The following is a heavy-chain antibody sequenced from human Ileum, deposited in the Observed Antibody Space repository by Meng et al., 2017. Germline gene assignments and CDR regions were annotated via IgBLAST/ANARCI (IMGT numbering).Heavy chain of an antibody. CDR1: GGSSNGDY. Sequence: VPPRPRGLGCRKASETPSLTLAGGGGSSNGDYWSWLRQTPGKGLEWIGEINRGGATNYSPSLRSRATISIDTSKNQFSLNLTSVTAADTAVYYCAVGPASEWFFDSWGQGSLVTVSS. V-gene: IGHV4-34*01. D-gene: IGHD3-3*01. CDR2: INRGGAT. CDR3: AVGPASEWFFDS. J-gene: IGHJ4*02.